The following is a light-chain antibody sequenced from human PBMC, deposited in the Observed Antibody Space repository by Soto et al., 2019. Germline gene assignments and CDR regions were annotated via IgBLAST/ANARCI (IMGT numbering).Light chain of an antibody. CDR2: GAS. Sequence: EMVLTQSPGTLSLSPGERATLSCRASQRVSSSYLAWYQQNPGQAPRLLIYGASSRATGIPDRFSGSGSGIDFTLTSSRLEPEDFAVYFCQRYGSSPPFTFGQGTKVEI. V-gene: IGKV3-20*01. CDR1: QRVSSSY. CDR3: QRYGSSPPFT. J-gene: IGKJ2*01.